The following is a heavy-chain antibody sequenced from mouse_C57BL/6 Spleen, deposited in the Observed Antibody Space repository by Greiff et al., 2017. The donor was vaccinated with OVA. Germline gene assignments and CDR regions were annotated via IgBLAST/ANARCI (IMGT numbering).Heavy chain of an antibody. CDR2: IDPETGGT. J-gene: IGHJ4*01. CDR1: GYTFTDYE. Sequence: QVQLQQSGAELVRPGASVTLSCKASGYTFTDYEMHWVKQTPVHGLEWIGAIDPETGGTAYNQKFKGKAILTADKSSSTAYMELRSLTSEDSAVYYCTRDYFYARDYWGQGTSVTVSS. CDR3: TRDYFYARDY. D-gene: IGHD1-1*01. V-gene: IGHV1-15*01.